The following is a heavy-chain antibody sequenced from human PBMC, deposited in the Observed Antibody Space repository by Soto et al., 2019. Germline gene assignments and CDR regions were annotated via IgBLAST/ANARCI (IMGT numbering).Heavy chain of an antibody. CDR1: GYTFTSYG. CDR2: ISAYNGNT. J-gene: IGHJ6*02. D-gene: IGHD2-15*01. Sequence: ASVKVSCKASGYTFTSYGISWVRQAPGQGLEWMGWISAYNGNTNYAQKLQGRVTMTTDTSTSTAYMVLRSLRSDDTAVYYCASTVAATRYYYYGMDVWGQGTTVTVSS. CDR3: ASTVAATRYYYYGMDV. V-gene: IGHV1-18*01.